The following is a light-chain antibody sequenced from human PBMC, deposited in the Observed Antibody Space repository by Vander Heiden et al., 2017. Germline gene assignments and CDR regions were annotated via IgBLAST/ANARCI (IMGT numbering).Light chain of an antibody. CDR2: GNS. CDR1: SSNIGAGYD. Sequence: QSVLTQPPSVSGAPGQRVTIPCTGSSSNIGAGYDVHWYQQLPGTAPKLLIYGNSNRPSGVPDRFSGSKSGTSASLASTGLQAEDEADYYCQSYDSSLSGVVFGGGTKLTVL. J-gene: IGLJ2*01. CDR3: QSYDSSLSGVV. V-gene: IGLV1-40*01.